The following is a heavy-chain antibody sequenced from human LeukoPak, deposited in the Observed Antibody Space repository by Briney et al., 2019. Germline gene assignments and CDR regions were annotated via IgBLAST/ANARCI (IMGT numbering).Heavy chain of an antibody. V-gene: IGHV4-59*01. CDR2: IYYSGNT. CDR3: ARIGAYGYGYIDY. Sequence: SETLSLTCTVSGGSISGYYWSWIRQPPGKGLEWIGYIYYSGNTNYNPSLKSRVTISVDTSKNQFSLKLSSVTAADTAVYYCARIGAYGYGYIDYWGHGTLVTVSS. D-gene: IGHD5-18*01. CDR1: GGSISGYY. J-gene: IGHJ4*01.